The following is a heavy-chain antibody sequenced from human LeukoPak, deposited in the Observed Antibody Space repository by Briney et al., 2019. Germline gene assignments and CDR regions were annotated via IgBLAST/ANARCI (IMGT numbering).Heavy chain of an antibody. CDR1: GGSISSGPYY. V-gene: IGHV4-39*01. J-gene: IGHJ5*02. CDR3: ARVDGSCAGGSCPSGNWFDP. Sequence: SQTLSLTCTVSGGSISSGPYYWGWIRQPPGKGLEWIGVMYFSGSTHYNPSLKSRVTMSVDTSKNQFSLKLSSVTAADTAVHYCARVDGSCAGGSCPSGNWFDPWGQGTLVTVSS. CDR2: MYFSGST. D-gene: IGHD2-15*01.